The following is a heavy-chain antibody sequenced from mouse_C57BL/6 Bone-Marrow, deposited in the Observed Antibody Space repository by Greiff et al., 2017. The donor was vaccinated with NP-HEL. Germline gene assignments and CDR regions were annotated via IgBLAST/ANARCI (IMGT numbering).Heavy chain of an antibody. CDR3: GGGTTVVATGDFDV. Sequence: EVKLVESEGGLVQPGSSMKLSCTASGFNFSDYYMAWVRKVPEKGLEWVANINYDGSSTYYQDSLKSRFIISRDNAKKRLYLQMSSLKSEDAATYYCGGGTTVVATGDFDVWGTGTTVTVSS. V-gene: IGHV5-16*01. D-gene: IGHD1-1*01. J-gene: IGHJ1*03. CDR2: INYDGSST. CDR1: GFNFSDYY.